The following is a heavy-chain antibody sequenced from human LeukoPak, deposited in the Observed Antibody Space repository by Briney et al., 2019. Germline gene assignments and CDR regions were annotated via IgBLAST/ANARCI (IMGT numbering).Heavy chain of an antibody. Sequence: GGSLRLSCAASGFTFSDYYMSWIRQAPGKGLEWVSYIRSSSSYTNYADSEKGRFTISRDNAKNSLYLQMNSLRAEDTAVYYCARAPATAHYFDYWGQGTLVTVSS. CDR1: GFTFSDYY. J-gene: IGHJ4*02. CDR3: ARAPATAHYFDY. CDR2: IRSSSSYT. V-gene: IGHV3-11*06.